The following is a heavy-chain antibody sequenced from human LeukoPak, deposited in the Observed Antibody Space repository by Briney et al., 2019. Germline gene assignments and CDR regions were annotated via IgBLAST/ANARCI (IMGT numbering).Heavy chain of an antibody. D-gene: IGHD3-16*02. CDR1: GGSISSYY. J-gene: IGHJ5*02. Sequence: PSETLSLTCTVSGGSISSYYWSWIRQPPGKGLEWIRYIYYSGSTNYNPSLKSRVTISVDTSKNQFSLKLSSVTAADTAVYYCARAGGDYDYVWGSYRANWFDPWSQGTLVTVSS. V-gene: IGHV4-59*01. CDR3: ARAGGDYDYVWGSYRANWFDP. CDR2: IYYSGST.